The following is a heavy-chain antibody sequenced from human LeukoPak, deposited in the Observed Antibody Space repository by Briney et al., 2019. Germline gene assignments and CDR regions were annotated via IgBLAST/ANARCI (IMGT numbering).Heavy chain of an antibody. CDR1: GGSFSGYY. CDR2: INHSGST. Sequence: KPSETLSLTCAVYGGSFSGYYWSWIRQPPGKGLEWIGEINHSGSTNYNPSLKSRVTISVDTSKNQFSLKLSSVTAADTAVYYCAGDCSSTSCTINWFDPWGQGTLVTVSS. D-gene: IGHD2-2*01. V-gene: IGHV4-34*01. CDR3: AGDCSSTSCTINWFDP. J-gene: IGHJ5*02.